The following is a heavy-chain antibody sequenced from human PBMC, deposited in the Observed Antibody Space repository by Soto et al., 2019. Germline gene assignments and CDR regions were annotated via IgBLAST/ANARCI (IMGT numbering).Heavy chain of an antibody. CDR2: IIPIFGTA. CDR1: VGTFSIYA. V-gene: IGHV1-69*13. Sequence: SVEVSCTASVGTFSIYASTCVRQAPGQGLEWMGGIIPIFGTANYAQKFQGRVTITADESTSTAYMELSSLRSEDTAVYYCAREIHVVGQPYYYYGMDVWGQGTTVTVSS. CDR3: AREIHVVGQPYYYYGMDV. J-gene: IGHJ6*02. D-gene: IGHD1-1*01.